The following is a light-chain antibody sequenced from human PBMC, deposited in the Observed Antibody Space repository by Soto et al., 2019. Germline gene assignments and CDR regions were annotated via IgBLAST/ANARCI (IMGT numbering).Light chain of an antibody. V-gene: IGLV1-40*01. CDR3: QSYDNSLSVYV. J-gene: IGLJ1*01. CDR2: GNS. Sequence: QSVLTQPPSVSGAPGQRVTRSCTGSSSNIGAHYDVHWYQQLPGTAPKLLIYGNSNRPSGVPDRFSGSKSGTSASLAITGLQAEDEADYYCQSYDNSLSVYVFGTGTKVTVL. CDR1: SSNIGAHYD.